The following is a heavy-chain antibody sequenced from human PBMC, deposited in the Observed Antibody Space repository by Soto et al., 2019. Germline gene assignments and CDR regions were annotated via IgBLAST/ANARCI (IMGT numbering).Heavy chain of an antibody. CDR2: INPNSGDT. J-gene: IGHJ6*02. CDR1: GYTFTGYY. CDR3: AKGGAIVAAGTRVYLYNAMDV. Sequence: ASVKVSCKASGYTFTGYYVHRVRQAPGQGLEWMGWINPNSGDTYLAQRFQGRVTMNRDTSIGTAYMELRGLTSDDTAEYYCAKGGAIVAAGTRVYLYNAMDVWGQGTTVTAP. V-gene: IGHV1-2*02. D-gene: IGHD1-26*01.